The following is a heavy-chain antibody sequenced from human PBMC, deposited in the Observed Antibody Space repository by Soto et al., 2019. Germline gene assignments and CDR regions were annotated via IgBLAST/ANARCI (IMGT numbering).Heavy chain of an antibody. D-gene: IGHD3-10*01. J-gene: IGHJ4*01. CDR1: GFTFTNHY. V-gene: IGHV3-7*01. CDR3: AREGNSYGSGQDY. CDR2: IKQDERTK. Sequence: EVQLVESGGDLVPPGGSLRLSCAASGFTFTNHYMTWVRQAPGKGLDWVANIKQDERTKYYADSVKGRFTISRDNAKNSLYLEMNSLRAEDTAVYYCAREGNSYGSGQDYWGHGTLVTVSS.